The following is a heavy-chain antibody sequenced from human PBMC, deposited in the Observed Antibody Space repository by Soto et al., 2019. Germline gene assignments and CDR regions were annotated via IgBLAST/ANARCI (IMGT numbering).Heavy chain of an antibody. Sequence: SETLSLPCAVYGGSFRGYYWGWIRQPPGKGLEWIGEINHSGSTNYNPSLKSRATISVDTSKNQFSLKLSSVTAADTAVYYCAISKLLPPSTVTRGSYYYYMDVWGKGTTVTVSS. V-gene: IGHV4-34*01. CDR2: INHSGST. J-gene: IGHJ6*03. D-gene: IGHD4-17*01. CDR1: GGSFRGYY. CDR3: AISKLLPPSTVTRGSYYYYMDV.